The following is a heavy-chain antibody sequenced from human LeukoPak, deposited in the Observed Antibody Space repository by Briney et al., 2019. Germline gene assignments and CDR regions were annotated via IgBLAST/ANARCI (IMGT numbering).Heavy chain of an antibody. D-gene: IGHD3-16*01. CDR2: IYYSGST. CDR1: GGSIRSSSYY. CDR3: TRARDAFTRKSAFDI. J-gene: IGHJ3*02. V-gene: IGHV4-39*01. Sequence: SETLSLTCTVSGGSIRSSSYYWGWIRQPPGKGLEWIGSIYYSGSTYYNASLKSRVTISVDTSKNQFSLSLRSVTPEDTAVYYCTRARDAFTRKSAFDIWGQGTMVTVSS.